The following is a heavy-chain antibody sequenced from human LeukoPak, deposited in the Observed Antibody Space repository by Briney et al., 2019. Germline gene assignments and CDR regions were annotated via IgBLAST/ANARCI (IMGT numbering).Heavy chain of an antibody. CDR1: GGSISSYY. Sequence: SETLSLTCTVSGGSISSYYWSWIRQPAGKGLEWIGRIYTSGSTNYNPSLKSRVTISVDTSKNQFSLKLSSVTAADTAVYYCARGDYDILTGYYIRYWGQGTLVTVSS. V-gene: IGHV4-4*07. J-gene: IGHJ4*02. D-gene: IGHD3-9*01. CDR3: ARGDYDILTGYYIRY. CDR2: IYTSGST.